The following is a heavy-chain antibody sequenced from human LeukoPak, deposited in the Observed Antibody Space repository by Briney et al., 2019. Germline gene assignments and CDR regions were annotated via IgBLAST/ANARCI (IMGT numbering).Heavy chain of an antibody. J-gene: IGHJ4*02. Sequence: ASVKVSCKASGYTFTSYDINWVRQAIGQGLEWMGWMNPNSGNTGYAQKFQGRVTMTRNTSISTAYMELSSLRSEDTAVYYCARLITMVRGGKYYFDYWGQGTLVTVSS. V-gene: IGHV1-8*01. D-gene: IGHD3-10*01. CDR1: GYTFTSYD. CDR2: MNPNSGNT. CDR3: ARLITMVRGGKYYFDY.